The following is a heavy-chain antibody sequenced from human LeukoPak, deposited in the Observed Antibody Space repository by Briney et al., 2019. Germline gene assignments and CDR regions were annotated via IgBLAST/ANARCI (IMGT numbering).Heavy chain of an antibody. D-gene: IGHD4-11*01. V-gene: IGHV4-39*01. Sequence: SETLSLTCTVSGSSISSSSYYWGWIRQPPGKGLEWIGSIYYSGSTYYNPSLKSRVTISVDTSKNQFSLKLSSVTAADTAVYYCARPMTTVIAGHWFDPWGQGTLVTVSS. CDR1: GSSISSSSYY. CDR3: ARPMTTVIAGHWFDP. CDR2: IYYSGST. J-gene: IGHJ5*02.